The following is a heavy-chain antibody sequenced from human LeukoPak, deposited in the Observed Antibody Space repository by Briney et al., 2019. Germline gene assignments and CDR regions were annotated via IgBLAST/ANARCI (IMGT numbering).Heavy chain of an antibody. D-gene: IGHD3-22*01. CDR1: GFTFSSYS. J-gene: IGHJ4*02. CDR3: AKALTRYDSSGYYYSPTPFDY. Sequence: GGSLRLSCAASGFTFSSYSMNWVRQAPGKGLEWVSSISSSSSYIYYADSVKGRFTISRDNAKNSLYLQMNSLRAEDTAVYYCAKALTRYDSSGYYYSPTPFDYWGQGTLVTVSS. CDR2: ISSSSSYI. V-gene: IGHV3-21*04.